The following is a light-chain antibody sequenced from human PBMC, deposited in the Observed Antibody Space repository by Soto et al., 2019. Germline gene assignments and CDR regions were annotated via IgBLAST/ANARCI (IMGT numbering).Light chain of an antibody. J-gene: IGKJ1*01. CDR2: GAS. CDR1: QSVSSSY. CDR3: QQYGSSPRT. Sequence: EIVLTQSPGTLSLSPGERVTLSCRASQSVSSSYLAWYQQKAGQAPRLLIYGASSRATGIPDRFTGSGSGTAFSLTISSLEHEDSAVYSCQQYGSSPRTFGQGTKVEIK. V-gene: IGKV3-20*01.